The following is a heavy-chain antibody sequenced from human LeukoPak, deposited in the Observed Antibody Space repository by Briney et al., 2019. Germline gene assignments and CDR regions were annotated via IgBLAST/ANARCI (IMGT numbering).Heavy chain of an antibody. J-gene: IGHJ5*02. Sequence: SETLSLTCTVSGGSVSSGRYFWSWIRQPPGKGLEWIGYIYYSGSTNYNPSLKSRVSISVDTSKNQLSLKLSSVTAADTAVYYCARGVGYYYGSGNYYNGWFDPWGQGTLVTVSS. D-gene: IGHD3-10*01. V-gene: IGHV4-61*01. CDR1: GGSVSSGRYF. CDR2: IYYSGST. CDR3: ARGVGYYYGSGNYYNGWFDP.